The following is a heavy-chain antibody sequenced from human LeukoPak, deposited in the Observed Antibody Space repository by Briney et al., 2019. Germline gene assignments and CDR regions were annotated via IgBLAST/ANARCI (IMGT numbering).Heavy chain of an antibody. CDR1: GGSIGTYY. D-gene: IGHD2/OR15-2a*01. CDR3: ARSSPTWDLDY. CDR2: IHYSGRT. J-gene: IGHJ4*02. Sequence: SETLSLTCTVSGGSIGTYYWSWIRQPPGKGLEYIGWIHYSGRTTYNPSIKNRVTISVDMSKNQFSPKLSSVTAADTAIYYCARSSPTWDLDYWGQGTLVTVSS. V-gene: IGHV4-59*01.